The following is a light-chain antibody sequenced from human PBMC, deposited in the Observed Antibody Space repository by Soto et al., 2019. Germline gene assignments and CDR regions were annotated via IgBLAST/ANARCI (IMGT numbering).Light chain of an antibody. V-gene: IGLV2-8*01. Sequence: QSVLTQPPSASGSPGQSVTISCTGTSSDVGGYNYVSWYQQHPGKAPKLMIYEVSKRPSGVPDRFSGSKSGNTASLTVSCLQAEYEADYYCSSYAGSNNYVFGTGTKLTVL. CDR3: SSYAGSNNYV. CDR2: EVS. J-gene: IGLJ1*01. CDR1: SSDVGGYNY.